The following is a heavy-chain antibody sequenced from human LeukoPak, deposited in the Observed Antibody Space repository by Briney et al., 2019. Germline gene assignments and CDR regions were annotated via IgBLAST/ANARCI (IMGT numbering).Heavy chain of an antibody. J-gene: IGHJ1*01. V-gene: IGHV3-9*01. Sequence: PVRSLRLSSAPSVFTFDVYAMHWVRQTPGKGVEWGSGISWNMGSIGYADSVKGRFTISRDNAKNSLYLQMNSLRAEDTALYYCAKAEFQWELIREAPTEYFQHWGQGTLVTVSS. D-gene: IGHD1-26*01. CDR3: AKAEFQWELIREAPTEYFQH. CDR2: ISWNMGSI. CDR1: VFTFDVYA.